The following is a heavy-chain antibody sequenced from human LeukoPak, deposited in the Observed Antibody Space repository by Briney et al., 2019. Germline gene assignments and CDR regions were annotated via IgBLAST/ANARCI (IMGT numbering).Heavy chain of an antibody. D-gene: IGHD1-26*01. V-gene: IGHV3-9*01. CDR1: GFTFDDYA. Sequence: PGRSLRLSCAASGFTFDDYAMHRVRQAPGKGLEWVSSINWNSGSIGYADSVKGRFTISRDNAENSLYLQMSGLRAEDTALYYCAKDIGSTYYYGMDVWGQGTTVTVSS. CDR3: AKDIGSTYYYGMDV. J-gene: IGHJ6*02. CDR2: INWNSGSI.